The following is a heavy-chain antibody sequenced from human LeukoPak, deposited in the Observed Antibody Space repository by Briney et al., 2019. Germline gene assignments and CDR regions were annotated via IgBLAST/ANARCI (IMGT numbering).Heavy chain of an antibody. CDR1: GGSFSGYY. D-gene: IGHD3-10*01. CDR2: INHSGST. J-gene: IGHJ6*02. CDR3: ARDSGGSGSWTPYYYGMDV. V-gene: IGHV4-34*09. Sequence: PSETLSLTCAVYGGSFSGYYWSWIRQPPGKGLEWIGEINHSGSTNYNPSLKSRVTISVDTSKNQFSLKLSSVTAADTAVYYCARDSGGSGSWTPYYYGMDVWGQGTTVTVSS.